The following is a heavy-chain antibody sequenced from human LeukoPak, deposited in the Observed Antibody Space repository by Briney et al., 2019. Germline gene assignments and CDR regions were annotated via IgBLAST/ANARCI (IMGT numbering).Heavy chain of an antibody. CDR1: GFTFSNYW. J-gene: IGHJ4*02. D-gene: IGHD2-21*02. CDR3: ARRYCGGDCHSPYFDY. Sequence: PGGSLRLSCAASGFTFSNYWMSGVRQAPGKGLEWVANIMQDGSEKYYVDSVKGRFTISRDNAKNSLYLQMNSLRAEDTAVYYCARRYCGGDCHSPYFDYWGQGTLVTVSS. CDR2: IMQDGSEK. V-gene: IGHV3-7*01.